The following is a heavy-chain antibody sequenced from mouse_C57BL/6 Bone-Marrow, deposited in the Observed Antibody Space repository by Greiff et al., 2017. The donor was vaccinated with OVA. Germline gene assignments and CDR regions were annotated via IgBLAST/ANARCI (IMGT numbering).Heavy chain of an antibody. CDR2: IYPGDGDT. Sequence: VQLQQSGPELVKPGASVKISCKASGYAFRSSWMNWVKQRPGTGLEWIGRIYPGDGDTNYNGKFKGKATLTADKSSSTAYLQLSSRTSEDSAVYFCARRRVDYDAYFDYWGQGTTLTVSS. D-gene: IGHD2-4*01. J-gene: IGHJ2*01. V-gene: IGHV1-82*01. CDR3: ARRRVDYDAYFDY. CDR1: GYAFRSSW.